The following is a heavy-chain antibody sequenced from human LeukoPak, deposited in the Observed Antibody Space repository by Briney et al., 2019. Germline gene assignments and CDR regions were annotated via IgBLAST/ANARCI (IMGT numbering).Heavy chain of an antibody. CDR3: ARDRGSGLDY. Sequence: PSETLSLTCTVSGGSIGSHYWTWIRQPPGRGLEWIGYVRYSGSTDYNPSLKSRVTMSLDTSNNQFSLRLNSVTAADTAVYYCARDRGSGLDYWGQGTLVTVSS. D-gene: IGHD6-25*01. CDR2: VRYSGST. CDR1: GGSIGSHY. V-gene: IGHV4-59*11. J-gene: IGHJ4*02.